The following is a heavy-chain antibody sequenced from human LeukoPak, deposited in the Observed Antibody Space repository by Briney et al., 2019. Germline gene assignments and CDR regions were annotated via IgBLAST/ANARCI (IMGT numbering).Heavy chain of an antibody. CDR1: GFIFSSYG. D-gene: IGHD3-22*01. V-gene: IGHV3-33*01. J-gene: IGHJ4*02. CDR2: IWYDGSNK. CDR3: AREGPRGYSQFDY. Sequence: PGGSLRLSCAASGFIFSSYGMHWVRQAPGKGLEWVALIWYDGSNKYYTDSVKGRLTISRDNSKNTLYLQMNNLRAEDTAVYYCAREGPRGYSQFDYWGQGTLVTVSS.